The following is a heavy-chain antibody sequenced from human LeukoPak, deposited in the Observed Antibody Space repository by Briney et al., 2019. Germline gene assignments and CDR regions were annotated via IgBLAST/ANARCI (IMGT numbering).Heavy chain of an antibody. D-gene: IGHD4-17*01. CDR3: ARDLYGDYDDGGSYCFDY. CDR1: GFTFSSYG. J-gene: IGHJ4*02. CDR2: IWYDGSNK. Sequence: GGSLKLSCAASGFTFSSYGMHWVRQAPGKGLEWVAVIWYDGSNKYYADSVKGRFTISRDNSKNTLYLQMNSLRAEDTAVYYCARDLYGDYDDGGSYCFDYWGQGTLVTVSS. V-gene: IGHV3-33*01.